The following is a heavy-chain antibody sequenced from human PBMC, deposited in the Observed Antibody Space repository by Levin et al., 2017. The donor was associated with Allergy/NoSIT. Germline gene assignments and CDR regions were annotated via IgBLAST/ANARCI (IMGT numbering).Heavy chain of an antibody. CDR2: ISSSSSYI. CDR1: GFTFSSYS. J-gene: IGHJ3*02. Sequence: GESLKISCAASGFTFSSYSMNWVRQAPGKGLEWVSSISSSSSYIYYADSVKGRFTISRDNAKNSLYLQMNSLRAEDTAVYYCARDSLGDAFDIWGQGTMVTVSS. V-gene: IGHV3-21*01. D-gene: IGHD6-6*01. CDR3: ARDSLGDAFDI.